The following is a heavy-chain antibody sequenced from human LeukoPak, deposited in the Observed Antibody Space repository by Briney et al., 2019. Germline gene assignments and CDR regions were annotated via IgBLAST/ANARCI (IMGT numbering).Heavy chain of an antibody. D-gene: IGHD6-13*01. Sequence: SETLSLTCAVSGGSISSGGYSWSWIRQPPGKGLEWIGYIYHSGSTYYNPSLKSRVTISVDRSKNQFSLKLSSVTAADTAVYYCARASSSSFSFRKNWFDPWGQGTLVTVSS. J-gene: IGHJ5*02. CDR3: ARASSSSFSFRKNWFDP. CDR1: GGSISSGGYS. V-gene: IGHV4-30-2*01. CDR2: IYHSGST.